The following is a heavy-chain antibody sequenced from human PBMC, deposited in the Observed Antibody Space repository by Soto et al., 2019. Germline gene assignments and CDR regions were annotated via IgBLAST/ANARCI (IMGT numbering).Heavy chain of an antibody. D-gene: IGHD6-13*01. J-gene: IGHJ5*02. CDR2: ISSSSSTI. CDR1: GFTFSSYS. V-gene: IGHV3-48*02. Sequence: GGSLRLSCAASGFTFSSYSMNWVRQAPGKGLEWVSYISSSSSTIYYADSVKGRFTISRDNAKNSLYLQMNSLRDEDTAVYYCARNSGSSSWYHQNWFEPWGQGTLVTVS. CDR3: ARNSGSSSWYHQNWFEP.